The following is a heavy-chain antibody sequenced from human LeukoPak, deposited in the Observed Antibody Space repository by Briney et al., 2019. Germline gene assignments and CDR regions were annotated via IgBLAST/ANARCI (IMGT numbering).Heavy chain of an antibody. V-gene: IGHV1-2*02. CDR3: ARAQLMVATIKDYDAFDI. J-gene: IGHJ3*02. D-gene: IGHD5-12*01. CDR2: INPNSGGT. Sequence: GASVKVSCKASGYTFTGYYMHWVRQAPGQGLEWMGWINPNSGGTNYAQKFQGRVTMTRDTSISTAYMELSSLRSEDTAVYYCARAQLMVATIKDYDAFDIWGQGTMVTVSS. CDR1: GYTFTGYY.